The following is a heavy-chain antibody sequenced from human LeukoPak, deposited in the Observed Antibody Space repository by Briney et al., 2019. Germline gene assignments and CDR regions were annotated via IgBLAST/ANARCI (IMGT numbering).Heavy chain of an antibody. D-gene: IGHD3-3*01. CDR1: GGSFSGYY. V-gene: IGHV4-34*01. Sequence: SETLSLTCAVYGGSFSGYYWSWIRQPPGKGLEWIGEINHSGSTNYNPSLKSRVTISVDTSKNQFSLKLSSVTAADTAVNYCASIDFWSGYFCDYWGQGTLVTVSS. CDR2: INHSGST. J-gene: IGHJ4*02. CDR3: ASIDFWSGYFCDY.